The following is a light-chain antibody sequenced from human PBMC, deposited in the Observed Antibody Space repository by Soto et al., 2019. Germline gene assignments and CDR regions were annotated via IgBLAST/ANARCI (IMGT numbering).Light chain of an antibody. J-gene: IGLJ2*01. CDR2: SNN. V-gene: IGLV1-44*01. CDR1: SSNIGGNS. Sequence: QSVMTQPPSVSAAPGQKVTISCSGSSSNIGGNSVSWYQQLPGTAPKLLMYSNNQRPSGVPDRFSGSKSGTSASLAISGLQSDDEADYYCSTWDASLNALIFGGGTQLTVL. CDR3: STWDASLNALI.